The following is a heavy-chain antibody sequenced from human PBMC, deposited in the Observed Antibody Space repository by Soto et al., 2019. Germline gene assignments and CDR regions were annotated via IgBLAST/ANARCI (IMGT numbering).Heavy chain of an antibody. CDR1: GSTFSSYT. J-gene: IGHJ4*02. V-gene: IGHV1-3*01. CDR2: TNVGNGNT. D-gene: IGHD6-13*01. CDR3: ARASSSLVWSRSSWYDF. Sequence: ASVKVSCKASGSTFSSYTMHWVRQAPGQSLEWMGWTNVGNGNTKYSQRFQGRVTITRDTSASTAYMELSSLRSEDTAVYYCARASSSLVWSRSSWYDFWGKGSLVPVSS.